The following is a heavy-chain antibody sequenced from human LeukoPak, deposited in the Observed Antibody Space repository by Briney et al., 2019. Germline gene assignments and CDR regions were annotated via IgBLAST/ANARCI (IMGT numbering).Heavy chain of an antibody. CDR1: GYTFTDYY. V-gene: IGHV1-2*02. Sequence: ASVKVSCKAAGYTFTDYYIHWVRQAHGQGFEWVGWINPTSGGTTYAQRFQGRVTVTRDTSISTAYMELTRLRSDDTAVYYCARDRIQLWLPNHFDYWGQGTVVTVSS. D-gene: IGHD5-18*01. CDR3: ARDRIQLWLPNHFDY. CDR2: INPTSGGT. J-gene: IGHJ4*02.